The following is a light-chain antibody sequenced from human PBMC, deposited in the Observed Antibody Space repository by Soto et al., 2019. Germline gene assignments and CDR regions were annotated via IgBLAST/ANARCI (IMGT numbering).Light chain of an antibody. CDR1: QSVKTF. V-gene: IGKV3-11*01. CDR2: DAS. Sequence: EIVMTQSPATLSVNPGERATLSCRASQSVKTFLVWYQHRPGQAPRVLIYDASHWASGIPARFSGSGSGTDFTLTISSLEPEDAALYYCQQRSNWPPITFGQGTRLEIK. J-gene: IGKJ5*01. CDR3: QQRSNWPPIT.